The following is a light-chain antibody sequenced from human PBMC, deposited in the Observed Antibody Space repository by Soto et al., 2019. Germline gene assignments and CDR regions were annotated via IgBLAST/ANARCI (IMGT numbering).Light chain of an antibody. J-gene: IGLJ3*02. CDR3: SSYTTSSPVE. V-gene: IGLV2-14*01. Sequence: QSALTQPASVSGSPGQSITISCTGTSSDVGGYNYVSWYQQYPGKAPKLMIYDVSNRPSGVSNRFSGSKSGNTASLTISGLQAEDEADYYCSSYTTSSPVEFGGGTKVTVL. CDR1: SSDVGGYNY. CDR2: DVS.